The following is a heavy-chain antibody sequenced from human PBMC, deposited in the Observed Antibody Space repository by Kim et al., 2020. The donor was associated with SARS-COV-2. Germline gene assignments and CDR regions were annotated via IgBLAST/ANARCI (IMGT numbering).Heavy chain of an antibody. V-gene: IGHV4-39*01. CDR1: GGSISSSSYY. CDR2: IYYSGST. J-gene: IGHJ2*01. D-gene: IGHD3-22*01. Sequence: SETLSLTCTVSGGSISSSSYYWGWIRQPPGKGLEWIGSIYYSGSTYYNPSLKSRVTISVDTSKNQFSLKLSSVTAADTAVYYCAGHYYDSSGYYPRYFDLWGRGTLVTVSS. CDR3: AGHYYDSSGYYPRYFDL.